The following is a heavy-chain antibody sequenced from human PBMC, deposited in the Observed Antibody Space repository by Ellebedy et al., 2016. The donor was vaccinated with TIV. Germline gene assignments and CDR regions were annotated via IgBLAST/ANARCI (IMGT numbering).Heavy chain of an antibody. D-gene: IGHD4-11*01. V-gene: IGHV3-23*01. CDR1: GFTFSAFV. CDR2: IYGSGART. CDR3: AGGEYSERFTSFFDY. J-gene: IGHJ4*02. Sequence: PGGSLRLSCAASGFTFSAFVMSWVRQVPGKGLEWVSGIYGSGARTFYADSVKGRFTISRDNSMNSLYLQMNSLTAEDTALYYVAGGEYSERFTSFFDYWGQGTLVTVSS.